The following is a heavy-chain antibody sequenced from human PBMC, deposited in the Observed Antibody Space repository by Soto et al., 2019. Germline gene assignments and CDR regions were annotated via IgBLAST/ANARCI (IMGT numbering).Heavy chain of an antibody. CDR2: IVNDGSEK. J-gene: IGHJ3*02. CDR3: ARDDAFQNENGFDI. D-gene: IGHD1-1*01. Sequence: QVQLVESGGGVVQPGRSLRLSCAASGFTFSKYGFHWVRQAPGKGLEWVAVIVNDGSEKYHADSAEGRFTISRDNSKDSLFLQMNSLRAEDTAVYYCARDDAFQNENGFDIWGQGTMVTVSS. CDR1: GFTFSKYG. V-gene: IGHV3-33*01.